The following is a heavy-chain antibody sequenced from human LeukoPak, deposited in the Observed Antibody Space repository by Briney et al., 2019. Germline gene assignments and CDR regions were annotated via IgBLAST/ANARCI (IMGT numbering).Heavy chain of an antibody. Sequence: NPSETLSLTCTVSGGSIGSYYWSWIRQPPGKGLEWIGYIYYSGSTNYNPSLKSRVTISVDTSKNQFSLKLSSVTAADTAVYYCARDGDYVYNWFDPWGQGTLVTVSS. D-gene: IGHD3-16*01. J-gene: IGHJ5*02. V-gene: IGHV4-59*01. CDR2: IYYSGST. CDR1: GGSIGSYY. CDR3: ARDGDYVYNWFDP.